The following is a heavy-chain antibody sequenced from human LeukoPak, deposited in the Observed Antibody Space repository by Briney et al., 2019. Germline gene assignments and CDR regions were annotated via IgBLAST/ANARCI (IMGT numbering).Heavy chain of an antibody. CDR1: GGSINSYY. D-gene: IGHD3-10*01. V-gene: IGHV4-59*01. CDR3: AREASRAGTFYLDY. J-gene: IGHJ4*02. Sequence: SETLSLTCTVSGGSINSYYWSWIRQPPGKGLEWVGYIYYSGSTSFNPSLKSRVTISVDTSKNQFSLKLRSVTAADTAVYFCAREASRAGTFYLDYWGQGTLLTVSS. CDR2: IYYSGST.